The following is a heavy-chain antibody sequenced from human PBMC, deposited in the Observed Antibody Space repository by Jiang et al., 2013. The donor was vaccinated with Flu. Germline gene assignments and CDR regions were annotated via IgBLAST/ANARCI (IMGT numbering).Heavy chain of an antibody. CDR1: GFTFSNYG. CDR3: AKDRPWFDP. J-gene: IGHJ5*02. CDR2: ISYDGTNK. V-gene: IGHV3-30*18. Sequence: VQLLESGGGVVQPGRSLRLSCAASGFTFSNYGMHGVRQAPGKGLEWVAVISYDGTNKYYADSVKGRFTISRDNSKNTLYLQMNSLRAEDTAVYYCAKDRPWFDPWGQGTLVTVSS.